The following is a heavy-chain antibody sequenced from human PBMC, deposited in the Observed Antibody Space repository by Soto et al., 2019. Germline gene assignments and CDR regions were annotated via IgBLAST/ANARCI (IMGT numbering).Heavy chain of an antibody. CDR2: IGTAGDT. CDR3: ARGPLEDYGMDV. CDR1: GFTFSSYD. V-gene: IGHV3-13*01. Sequence: LRLSCAAPGFTFSSYDMHWVRQATGKGLEWVSAIGTAGDTYYPGSVKGRFTISRENAKNSLYLQMNSLRAEDTAVYYCARGPLEDYGMDVWGQGTTVTVSS. J-gene: IGHJ6*02.